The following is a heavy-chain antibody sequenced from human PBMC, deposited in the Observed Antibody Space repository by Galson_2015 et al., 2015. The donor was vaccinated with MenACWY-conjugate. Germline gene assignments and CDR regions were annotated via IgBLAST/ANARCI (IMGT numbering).Heavy chain of an antibody. CDR1: GFTFSSYG. J-gene: IGHJ4*02. D-gene: IGHD3-10*01. Sequence: SLRLSCAASGFTFSSYGMHWVRQAPGKGLEWVAYISYGGSNKYYADPVKGRFSISRDNSKNTLYLQMNSLRAEDTAVYYCAKTAARSGRNDLDYWGQGTLVTISS. CDR2: ISYGGSNK. V-gene: IGHV3-30*18. CDR3: AKTAARSGRNDLDY.